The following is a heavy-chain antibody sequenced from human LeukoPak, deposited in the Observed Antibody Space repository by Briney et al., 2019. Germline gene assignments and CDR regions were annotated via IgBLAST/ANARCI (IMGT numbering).Heavy chain of an antibody. D-gene: IGHD3-10*01. CDR2: INWNGGST. CDR1: GFTFDDYG. V-gene: IGHV3-20*04. Sequence: GGSLRLSCAASGFTFDDYGMSWVRQAPGKGLEWVSGINWNGGSTGYADSVKGRFTISRDNAKNSLYLQMNSLRAEDTALYYCAKDISRMVRGVIRDYWGQGTLVTVSS. CDR3: AKDISRMVRGVIRDY. J-gene: IGHJ4*02.